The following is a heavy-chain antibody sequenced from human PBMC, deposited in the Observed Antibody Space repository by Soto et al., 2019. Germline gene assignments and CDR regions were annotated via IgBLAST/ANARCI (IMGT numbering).Heavy chain of an antibody. CDR1: GFSFGDYA. CDR3: AESTCGAANGLDV. CDR2: ISWKSGSI. D-gene: IGHD2-15*01. J-gene: IGHJ6*02. Sequence: EVQLVESGGDLVQPGRSLRLSCAASGFSFGDYAMHWVRQAPGKGLEWVSGISWKSGSIGYANSVKGRFTISRDYAKNSLYLLVSSLRAEDTAVYYCAESTCGAANGLDVWGQGTTVIVSS. V-gene: IGHV3-9*01.